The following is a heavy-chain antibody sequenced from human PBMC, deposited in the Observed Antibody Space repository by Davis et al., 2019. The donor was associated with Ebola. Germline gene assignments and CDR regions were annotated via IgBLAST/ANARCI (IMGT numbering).Heavy chain of an antibody. J-gene: IGHJ6*04. V-gene: IGHV1-18*04. D-gene: IGHD3-3*01. Sequence: AASVKVSCKASGYTFTNYGITWVRQAPGQGLEWMGWISAYNGNTNYAQKLRGRVTMTTDTSTSTAYMELSSLRAEDTAVYYCARWSGMDVWGKGTTVTVSS. CDR3: ARWSGMDV. CDR1: GYTFTNYG. CDR2: ISAYNGNT.